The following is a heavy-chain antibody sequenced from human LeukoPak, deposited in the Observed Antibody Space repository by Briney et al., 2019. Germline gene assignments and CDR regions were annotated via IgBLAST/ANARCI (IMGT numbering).Heavy chain of an antibody. Sequence: PSETLSLTCTDSGGSISSYYWSWIRQPAGKGLDWIGRVYTSGSTNYNPSLKSRVTTSVDSSKNQFSLKLSSVTAADTAVYYCAGVSSITMVRGGYYYYYYIDVWGKGTTVTVSS. CDR2: VYTSGST. CDR1: GGSISSYY. CDR3: AGVSSITMVRGGYYYYYYIDV. J-gene: IGHJ6*03. D-gene: IGHD3-10*01. V-gene: IGHV4-4*07.